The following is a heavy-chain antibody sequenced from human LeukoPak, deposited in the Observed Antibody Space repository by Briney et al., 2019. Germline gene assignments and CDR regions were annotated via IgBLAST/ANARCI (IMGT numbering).Heavy chain of an antibody. Sequence: GGSLRLSCAASGFTFSSYAMHWVRQAPGKGLEWVAVISYDGSNKYYADSVKGRFTISRDNSKNALYLQMNSLRAEDTAAYYCARAAIAAAFGYWGQGTLVTVSS. CDR1: GFTFSSYA. CDR3: ARAAIAAAFGY. V-gene: IGHV3-30-3*01. D-gene: IGHD6-13*01. J-gene: IGHJ4*02. CDR2: ISYDGSNK.